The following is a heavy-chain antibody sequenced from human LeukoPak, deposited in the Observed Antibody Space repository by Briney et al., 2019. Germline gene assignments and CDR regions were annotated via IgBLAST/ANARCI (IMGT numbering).Heavy chain of an antibody. J-gene: IGHJ4*02. CDR2: IYYSGST. D-gene: IGHD2-2*01. CDR1: GGSISSGGYY. CDR3: ARGRGFGVPAALFDY. V-gene: IGHV4-31*03. Sequence: SETLSLTCTGSGGSISSGGYYWSWIRQHPGKGLEWIGYIYYSGSTYYNPSLKSRVTISVDTSKNQFSLKLSSVTAADTAVYYCARGRGFGVPAALFDYWGQGTLVTVSS.